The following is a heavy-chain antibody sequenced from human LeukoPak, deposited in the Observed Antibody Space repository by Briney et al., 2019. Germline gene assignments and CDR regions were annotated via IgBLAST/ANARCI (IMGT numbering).Heavy chain of an antibody. CDR2: ISWDGGST. V-gene: IGHV3-43*01. CDR3: AKGLCRTGRSGSYYETRYYMDV. CDR1: GFTFDDYT. Sequence: SGGSLRLSCAASGFTFDDYTMHWVRQAPGKGLEWVSLISWDGGSTYYADSVKGRFTISRDNSKNSLYLQMNSLRTEDTALYYCAKGLCRTGRSGSYYETRYYMDVWGKGTTVTVSS. J-gene: IGHJ6*03. D-gene: IGHD3-10*01.